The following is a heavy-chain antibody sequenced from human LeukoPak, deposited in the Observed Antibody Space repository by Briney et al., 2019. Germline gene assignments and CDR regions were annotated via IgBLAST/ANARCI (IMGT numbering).Heavy chain of an antibody. V-gene: IGHV1-69*05. Sequence: GASVKVSCKASGGTFSSYAISWVRQAPGQGLEWMGRIIPIFGTANYAQKFQGRVTITTDESTSTAYMEVRSLRSDDTAVYYCARERHIAAAVYYYYMDVWGKGTPVTVSS. J-gene: IGHJ6*03. CDR2: IIPIFGTA. CDR1: GGTFSSYA. CDR3: ARERHIAAAVYYYYMDV. D-gene: IGHD6-13*01.